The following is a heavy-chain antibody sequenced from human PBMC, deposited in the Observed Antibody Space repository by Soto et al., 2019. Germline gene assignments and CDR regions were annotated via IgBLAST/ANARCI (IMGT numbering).Heavy chain of an antibody. CDR2: IYYSGST. D-gene: IGHD2-21*02. V-gene: IGHV4-39*01. CDR1: GGSISSSSYF. Sequence: PSETLSLTFTVSGGSISSSSYFWGWIRHPPGKGMEWIGSIYYSGSTYYNPSLKSQDTESVETSKKQIYLKLSSVTAADTALYYCARHPSDFWFDPWGQGTLVTVSS. CDR3: ARHPSDFWFDP. J-gene: IGHJ5*02.